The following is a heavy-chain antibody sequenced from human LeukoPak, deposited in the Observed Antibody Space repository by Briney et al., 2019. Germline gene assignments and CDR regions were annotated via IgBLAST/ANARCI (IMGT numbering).Heavy chain of an antibody. Sequence: SETLSLTCAVYGGSFSGYYWSWIRQPPGKGLEWIGEINHSGSTNYNPSLKSRVTISVDTSKNQFSLKLSSVTAADTAVYYCASASGDYYYYGMDVWGQGTTVTVSS. J-gene: IGHJ6*02. CDR3: ASASGDYYYYGMDV. CDR1: GGSFSGYY. CDR2: INHSGST. V-gene: IGHV4-34*01. D-gene: IGHD3-10*01.